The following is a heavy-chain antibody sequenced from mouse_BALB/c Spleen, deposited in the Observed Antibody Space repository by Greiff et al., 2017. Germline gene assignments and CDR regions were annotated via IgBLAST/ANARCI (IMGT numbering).Heavy chain of an antibody. J-gene: IGHJ1*01. D-gene: IGHD1-1*01. Sequence: VQLVESGPGLVAPSQSLSITCTVSGFSLTSYGVHWVRQPPGKGLEWLGVIWAGGSTNYNSALMSRLSISKDNSKIQVILKMNSQQTDDTAMYYCARDYGHWYFDVWGAGTTVTGSS. V-gene: IGHV2-9*02. CDR2: IWAGGST. CDR3: ARDYGHWYFDV. CDR1: GFSLTSYG.